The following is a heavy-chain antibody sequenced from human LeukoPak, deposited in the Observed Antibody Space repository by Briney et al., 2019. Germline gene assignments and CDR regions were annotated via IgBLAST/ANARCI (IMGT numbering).Heavy chain of an antibody. CDR1: GFTFSGYA. CDR3: AKDRKEQQLVPVDY. V-gene: IGHV3-23*01. Sequence: PGGSLRLSCAASGFTFSGYAMNWVRQAPGKGLEWVSSINGNGGSTYYADSVKGRFTISRDNSKNTLYLQMNSLRAEDTAVYYCAKDRKEQQLVPVDYWGQGTLVTVSS. CDR2: INGNGGST. D-gene: IGHD6-13*01. J-gene: IGHJ4*02.